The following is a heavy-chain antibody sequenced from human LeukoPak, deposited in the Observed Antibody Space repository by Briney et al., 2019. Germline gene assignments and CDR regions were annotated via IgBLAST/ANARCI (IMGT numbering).Heavy chain of an antibody. Sequence: SETLSLTCAVYGGSFSGYYWSWIRQPPGKGLEWIGEINHSGSTNYNPSLKSRVTISVDTSKNQFSLKLSSVTAADTAVYCCALLRLRFGQAPIDYWGQGTLVTVSS. CDR1: GGSFSGYY. D-gene: IGHD5-12*01. CDR2: INHSGST. V-gene: IGHV4-34*01. CDR3: ALLRLRFGQAPIDY. J-gene: IGHJ4*02.